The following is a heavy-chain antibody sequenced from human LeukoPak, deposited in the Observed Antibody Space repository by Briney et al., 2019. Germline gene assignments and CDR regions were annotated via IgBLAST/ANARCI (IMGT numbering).Heavy chain of an antibody. D-gene: IGHD3-22*01. CDR1: GFSFDDYA. Sequence: PGGSLRLSCAASGFSFDDYAMHWVRQAPGKGLEWVSGIDWDSSNIGYADSVKGRFTISRDNAKNSLYLQMNSLRAEDMALYYCARSGYYYDSSDYFDYWGQGTLVTVSS. CDR3: ARSGYYYDSSDYFDY. J-gene: IGHJ4*02. V-gene: IGHV3-9*03. CDR2: IDWDSSNI.